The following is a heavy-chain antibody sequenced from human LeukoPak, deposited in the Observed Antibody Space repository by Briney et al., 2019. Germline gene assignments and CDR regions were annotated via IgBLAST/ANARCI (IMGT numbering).Heavy chain of an antibody. D-gene: IGHD3-22*01. J-gene: IGHJ3*02. CDR1: GFTFDDYA. CDR3: ASDRRSDSSGYASDI. Sequence: GGSLRLPCVASGFTFDDYAMSWVRQAPGKGLEWVSGINWNGDNTVYADSVKGRFTISRDNAKNSLYLQMNSLGAEDTAFYYCASDRRSDSSGYASDIWGQGTMVTVSS. CDR2: INWNGDNT. V-gene: IGHV3-20*04.